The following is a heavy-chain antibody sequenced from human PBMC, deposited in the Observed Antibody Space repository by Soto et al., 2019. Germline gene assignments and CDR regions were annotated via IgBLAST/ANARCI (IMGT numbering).Heavy chain of an antibody. CDR2: IVPIFRTA. CDR1: GDTFSNYV. CDR3: ASETSAPGTFREDASDI. Sequence: QVQLVQSGAEVKKPGSSVKVACKVSGDTFSNYVIKWVRQAPVQGLEWMGAIVPIFRTANYAQKFQGSVTVTADEFTTPVHSELRGLRSDDTATYYCASETSAPGTFREDASDIWGQGTLVTVSS. J-gene: IGHJ3*02. V-gene: IGHV1-69*12. D-gene: IGHD6-13*01.